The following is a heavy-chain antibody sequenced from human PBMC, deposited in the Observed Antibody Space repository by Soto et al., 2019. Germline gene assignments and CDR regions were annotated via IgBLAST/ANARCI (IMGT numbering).Heavy chain of an antibody. D-gene: IGHD3-10*01. CDR3: ARILGGSGSFIDY. CDR2: INSDGSAT. Sequence: EVQLVESGGGLIQPGGSLRLSCAASGFIFSGYWMHWVRQAPGKGLVWVSRINSDGSATTYADSVKGRFTISRDNAKNTMYLKMNSPRAEDTAVYFCARILGGSGSFIDYWGQGTLVTVSS. J-gene: IGHJ4*02. V-gene: IGHV3-74*03. CDR1: GFIFSGYW.